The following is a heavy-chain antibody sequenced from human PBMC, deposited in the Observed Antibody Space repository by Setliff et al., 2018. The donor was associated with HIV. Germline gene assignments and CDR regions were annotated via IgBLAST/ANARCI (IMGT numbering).Heavy chain of an antibody. Sequence: GASVKVSCKASGYIFTNDPMNWVRQAPGQGLEWMGWVNTKTGNPTYAQDFTGRFVISSDTSVTTSYLQINSLKAEDTAVYYCARDLLGDPDAFDIWGQGTQVTVSS. CDR2: VNTKTGNP. D-gene: IGHD3-16*01. CDR3: ARDLLGDPDAFDI. CDR1: GYIFTNDP. V-gene: IGHV7-4-1*02. J-gene: IGHJ3*02.